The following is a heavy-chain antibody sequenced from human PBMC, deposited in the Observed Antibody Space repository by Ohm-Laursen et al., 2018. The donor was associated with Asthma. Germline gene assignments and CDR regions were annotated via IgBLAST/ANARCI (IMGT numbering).Heavy chain of an antibody. CDR2: GGSYYDGGLK. CDR3: ARELPHYDILTGYFSY. J-gene: IGHJ4*02. D-gene: IGHD3-9*01. Sequence: SLRLSCAASGFTFRSYAMHWVRQAPGKGLEWVAVGGSYYDGGLKYYADSVNGRFTVSRDDYKNTLYLQMNSLRPDDTAVYYCARELPHYDILTGYFSYWGQGTLVTVSS. V-gene: IGHV3-30-3*01. CDR1: GFTFRSYA.